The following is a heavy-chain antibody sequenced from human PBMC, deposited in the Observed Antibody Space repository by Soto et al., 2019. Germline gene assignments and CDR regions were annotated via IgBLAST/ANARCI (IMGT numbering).Heavy chain of an antibody. D-gene: IGHD6-6*01. Sequence: ASVKVSCKPSGYAFTAYFMHWVRQAPGQGLEWMGWINPNTGGTYYAQKFQGRVTMTRDTSISTAFLDLRRLRSDDTAVYFCARSLSTIAARPDSWGQGTLVTVSS. J-gene: IGHJ4*02. V-gene: IGHV1-2*02. CDR3: ARSLSTIAARPDS. CDR2: INPNTGGT. CDR1: GYAFTAYF.